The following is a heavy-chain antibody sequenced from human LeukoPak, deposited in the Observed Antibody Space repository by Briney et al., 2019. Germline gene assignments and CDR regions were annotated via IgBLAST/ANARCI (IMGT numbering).Heavy chain of an antibody. CDR2: IDSSGGYT. J-gene: IGHJ4*02. V-gene: IGHV3-21*06. Sequence: GGSLRLSCAASGCTFNTYSMNWARQAPGKGLEWVSSIDSSGGYTFYADSVKGRFIISRDNAKSSLYLQMNSLRVEDTAVYYCLRGDRRDYWGQGTLVTVSS. CDR1: GCTFNTYS. CDR3: LRGDRRDY.